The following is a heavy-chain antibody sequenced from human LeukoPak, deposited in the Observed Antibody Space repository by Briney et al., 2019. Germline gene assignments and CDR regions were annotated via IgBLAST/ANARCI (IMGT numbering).Heavy chain of an antibody. CDR1: GFTFSRYW. Sequence: GGSLRLSCAASGFTFSRYWMSWVRQAPGKGLEWVANIKQDGSEKYYVDSVKGRSTISRDNAKNSLYLQMNSLRAEDTAVYYCARGDYGDYNNWFDPWGQGTLVTVSS. D-gene: IGHD4-17*01. CDR3: ARGDYGDYNNWFDP. J-gene: IGHJ5*02. V-gene: IGHV3-7*03. CDR2: IKQDGSEK.